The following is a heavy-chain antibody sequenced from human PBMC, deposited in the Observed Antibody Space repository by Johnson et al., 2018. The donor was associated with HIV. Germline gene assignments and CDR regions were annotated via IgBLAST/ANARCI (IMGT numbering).Heavy chain of an antibody. V-gene: IGHV3-20*04. CDR1: GFTLDDYG. CDR2: INWNGGST. J-gene: IGHJ3*02. D-gene: IGHD3-22*01. CDR3: AREGYDSSGYSDAFDI. Sequence: EVQLVESGGGVVRPGGSLRLSCAASGFTLDDYGMAWVRQAPGKGLEWVSGINWNGGSTGYADSVKGRFTISRDNFKNSLYLQMNSLRAEDTAVYYCAREGYDSSGYSDAFDIWGQGTMVTVSS.